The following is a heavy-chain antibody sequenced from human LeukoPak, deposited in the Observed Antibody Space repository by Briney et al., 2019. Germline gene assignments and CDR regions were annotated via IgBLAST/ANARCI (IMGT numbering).Heavy chain of an antibody. CDR2: MNPNSGNT. CDR1: GYTFTSYD. D-gene: IGHD5-24*01. V-gene: IGHV1-8*03. CDR3: ARTATRRWLQLPYYYYMDV. J-gene: IGHJ6*03. Sequence: ASVKVSCKASGYTFTSYDINWVRQATGQGLEWMGWMNPNSGNTGYAQKFQGRVTITRNTSISTAYMELSSLRSEDTAVYYCARTATRRWLQLPYYYYMDVWGKGTTVTVSS.